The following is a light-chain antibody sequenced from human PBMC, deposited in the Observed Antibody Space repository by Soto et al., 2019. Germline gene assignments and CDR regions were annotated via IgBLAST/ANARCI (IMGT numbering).Light chain of an antibody. CDR2: DAS. J-gene: IGKJ4*01. Sequence: EVVLTQSPATLSLSPGERATLSCRASQSIRNYLAWYQQKPGQAPRLLIYDASNRATGIPARVSGSGSGTDFILTISSLEPEDSGVYYCQQRNDWVTFGGGTKVEIK. CDR3: QQRNDWVT. V-gene: IGKV3-11*01. CDR1: QSIRNY.